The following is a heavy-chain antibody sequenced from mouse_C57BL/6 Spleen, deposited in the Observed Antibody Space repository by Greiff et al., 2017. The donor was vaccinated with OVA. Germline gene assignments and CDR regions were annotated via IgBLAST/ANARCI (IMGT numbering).Heavy chain of an antibody. V-gene: IGHV14-1*01. Sequence: VQLQQSGAELVRPGASVKLSCTASGFNIKDYYMHWVKQRPEQGLEWIGRIDPEDGDTEYAPKFQGKATMTADTSSNTAYLQLSSLTSEDTAVYYCTTSTIVNSYYFDYWGQGTTLTVSS. CDR2: IDPEDGDT. CDR3: TTSTIVNSYYFDY. J-gene: IGHJ2*01. D-gene: IGHD2-5*01. CDR1: GFNIKDYY.